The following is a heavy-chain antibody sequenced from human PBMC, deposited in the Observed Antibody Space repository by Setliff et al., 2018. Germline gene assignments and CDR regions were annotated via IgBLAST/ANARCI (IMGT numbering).Heavy chain of an antibody. V-gene: IGHV1-18*01. CDR3: ARAGLAAAGRKGVFDH. CDR1: GYTFTNYG. D-gene: IGHD6-25*01. Sequence: ASVKVSCKASGYTFTNYGITWVRQAPGQGLEWMAWVSDNNGNTNYAKSFQGRVTMNTDTSTSTAYMELGSLTSDDTAVYYCARAGLAAAGRKGVFDHWGQGTLVTVSS. J-gene: IGHJ4*02. CDR2: VSDNNGNT.